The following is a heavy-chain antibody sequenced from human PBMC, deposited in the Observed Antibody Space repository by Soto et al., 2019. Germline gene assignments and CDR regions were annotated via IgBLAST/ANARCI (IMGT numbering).Heavy chain of an antibody. CDR2: IKQDGSEK. J-gene: IGHJ6*02. CDR1: GFTFSSYW. Sequence: GGSLRLSCAASGFTFSSYWMSWVRQAPGKGLEWVANIKQDGSEKYYVDSVKGRFTISRDNAKNSLYLQMNSLRAEDTAVYYCAREGDYGDYVDYYYGMDVWGQGTTVTVSS. V-gene: IGHV3-7*05. D-gene: IGHD4-17*01. CDR3: AREGDYGDYVDYYYGMDV.